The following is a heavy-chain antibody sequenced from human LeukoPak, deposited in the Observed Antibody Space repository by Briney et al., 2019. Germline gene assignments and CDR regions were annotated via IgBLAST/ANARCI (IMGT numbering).Heavy chain of an antibody. Sequence: SETLSLTCAVYGGSFSGYYWSWIRQPPGKGLEWIREINHSGSTNYNPSLKSRVTISVDTSKNQFSLKLSSVTAADTAVYYCARERWLQFYYYYYMDVWGKGTTVTVSS. J-gene: IGHJ6*03. CDR3: ARERWLQFYYYYYMDV. D-gene: IGHD5-24*01. CDR2: INHSGST. CDR1: GGSFSGYY. V-gene: IGHV4-34*01.